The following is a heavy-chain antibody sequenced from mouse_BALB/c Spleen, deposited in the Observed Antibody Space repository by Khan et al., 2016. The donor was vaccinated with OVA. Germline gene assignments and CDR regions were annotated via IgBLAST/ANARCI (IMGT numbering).Heavy chain of an antibody. CDR2: ISYSGNT. CDR1: GYSITSDYA. V-gene: IGHV3-2*02. J-gene: IGHJ2*01. Sequence: EVQLVESGPGLVKPSQSLSHTCTVTGYSITSDYAWNWIRQFPGNKLEWMGYISYSGNTKYNPSLKSRISITRDTSKNQFFLQLNFVTIEDTATYYCARIQGGDFDYWGQGTTLTVSS. D-gene: IGHD3-2*02. CDR3: ARIQGGDFDY.